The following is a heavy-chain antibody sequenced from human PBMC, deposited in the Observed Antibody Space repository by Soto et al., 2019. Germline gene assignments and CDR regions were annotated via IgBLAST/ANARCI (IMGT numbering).Heavy chain of an antibody. CDR2: IYYSGST. V-gene: IGHV4-30-4*01. CDR1: GGSISNGDYY. CDR3: AIRPDFWSGPFDP. J-gene: IGHJ5*02. D-gene: IGHD3-3*01. Sequence: QVQLQQSGPGLVKPSQTLSLTCTVSGGSISNGDYYWSWIRQPPGNGMEWIGYIYYSGSTYSTPSLKSRVTISIDTSKHQVSRKLSAVPVADTAVDYCAIRPDFWSGPFDPWGQGTLVAVST.